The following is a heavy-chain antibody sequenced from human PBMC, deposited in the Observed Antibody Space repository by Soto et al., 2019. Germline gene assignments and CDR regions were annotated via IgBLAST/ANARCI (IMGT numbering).Heavy chain of an antibody. CDR1: GYRFTSYW. CDR3: ARLAQGGDSSGYEFDY. J-gene: IGHJ4*02. Sequence: GESLKISCKGSGYRFTSYWISWVRQMPGKGLEWMGRIDPSDSYTNYSPSFQGHVTISADKSISTAYLQWSSLKASDTAMYYCARLAQGGDSSGYEFDYWGKGTLVTVSS. CDR2: IDPSDSYT. V-gene: IGHV5-10-1*01. D-gene: IGHD3-22*01.